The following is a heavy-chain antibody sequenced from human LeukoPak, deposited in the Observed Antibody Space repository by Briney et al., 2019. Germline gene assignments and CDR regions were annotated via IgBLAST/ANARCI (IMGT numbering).Heavy chain of an antibody. CDR1: GFTLSSDA. V-gene: IGHV3-23*01. Sequence: GGSLRLSCAASGFTLSSDAMNWVRQAPGKGLEWVSGISGSGGSTYYADSVKGRLTISRDNSKNTLYLQMNSLRAEDTAVYYCAKARIVVVPPADALDVWGQGTMVTVSS. J-gene: IGHJ3*01. CDR3: AKARIVVVPPADALDV. D-gene: IGHD3-22*01. CDR2: ISGSGGST.